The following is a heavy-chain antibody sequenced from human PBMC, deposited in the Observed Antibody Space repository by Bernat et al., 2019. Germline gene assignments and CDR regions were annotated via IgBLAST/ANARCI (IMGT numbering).Heavy chain of an antibody. Sequence: QVQLVQSGAEVKKPGSSVKVSCKASGGTFSSYAISWVRQAPGQGLEWMGRIIPIFGTANYAQKFQGRVTITADESTSTAYMELSSLRSEDTAVYYCARVFRNIVVVPAAMAFDLWGRGTLVTVSS. CDR3: ARVFRNIVVVPAAMAFDL. J-gene: IGHJ2*01. D-gene: IGHD2-2*01. V-gene: IGHV1-69*18. CDR1: GGTFSSYA. CDR2: IIPIFGTA.